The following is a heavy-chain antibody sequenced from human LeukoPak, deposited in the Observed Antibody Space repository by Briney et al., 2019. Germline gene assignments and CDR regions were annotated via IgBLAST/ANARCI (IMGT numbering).Heavy chain of an antibody. CDR1: GYRFTSNW. Sequence: GESLKISCKGSGYRFTSNWIGWVRQMPGKGLEWMGIIYPGDSDTRYSPSFQGQVTISADKPISTAYLQWGSLKASDTAMYYCVRHAGCCSGDSCYFDYWGQGTLVTVSS. D-gene: IGHD2-15*01. V-gene: IGHV5-51*01. CDR2: IYPGDSDT. J-gene: IGHJ4*02. CDR3: VRHAGCCSGDSCYFDY.